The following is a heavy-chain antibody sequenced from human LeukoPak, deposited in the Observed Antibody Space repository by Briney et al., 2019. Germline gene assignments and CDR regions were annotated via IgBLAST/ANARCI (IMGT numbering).Heavy chain of an antibody. CDR1: GFTFSTYS. CDR2: ITSSSSYI. J-gene: IGHJ3*02. V-gene: IGHV3-21*01. Sequence: GGSLRLSCAASGFTFSTYSMNWVRQAPGKGLEWVSSITSSSSYIYYADSVKGRFTISRDNAKNSLYLQMNSLRAEDAAVYYCARRNHDSSGDDAFDIWGQGTMVTVSS. CDR3: ARRNHDSSGDDAFDI. D-gene: IGHD3-22*01.